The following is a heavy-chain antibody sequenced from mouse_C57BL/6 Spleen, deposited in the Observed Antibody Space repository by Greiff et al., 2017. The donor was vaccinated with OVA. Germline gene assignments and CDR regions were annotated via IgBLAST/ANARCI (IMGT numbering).Heavy chain of an antibody. Sequence: VQLQQSGPELVKPGDSVKISCKASGYSFTDYFMNWVMQSHGKSLEWIGRINPYNGDTFYNQKFKGKATLTVDKSSSTAHMELRSLTSEDSAVYYCARKGKNGYDYFDYWGQGTTLTVSS. D-gene: IGHD2-2*01. J-gene: IGHJ2*01. CDR1: GYSFTDYF. V-gene: IGHV1-20*01. CDR2: INPYNGDT. CDR3: ARKGKNGYDYFDY.